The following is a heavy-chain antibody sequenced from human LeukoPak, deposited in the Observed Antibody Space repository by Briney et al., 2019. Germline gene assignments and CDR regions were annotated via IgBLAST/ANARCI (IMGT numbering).Heavy chain of an antibody. CDR2: FDPEDGET. J-gene: IGHJ5*02. CDR3: ATGSTAPLYSGWFDP. V-gene: IGHV1-24*01. Sequence: ASVKVSFKVSGYTLTELSMHWVRQAPGKGLEWMGGFDPEDGETIYAQKFQGRVTMTEDTSTDTAYMELSSLRSGDTAVYYCATGSTAPLYSGWFDPWGQGTLVTVSS. D-gene: IGHD6-13*01. CDR1: GYTLTELS.